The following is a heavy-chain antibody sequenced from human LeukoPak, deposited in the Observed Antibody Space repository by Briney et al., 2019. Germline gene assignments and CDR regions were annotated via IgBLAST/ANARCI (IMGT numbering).Heavy chain of an antibody. D-gene: IGHD3-9*01. Sequence: ASVKVSCKTSGYTFTMFYIHWVRQAPGQGLEWMGMVNPSDGATTYTQRFQGRVTMTRDMSTTTVYMDLRSLRSEDTAVYYCARPYYDILTGYYYGMDVWGQGTTVTVSS. J-gene: IGHJ6*02. CDR2: VNPSDGAT. V-gene: IGHV1-46*01. CDR1: GYTFTMFY. CDR3: ARPYYDILTGYYYGMDV.